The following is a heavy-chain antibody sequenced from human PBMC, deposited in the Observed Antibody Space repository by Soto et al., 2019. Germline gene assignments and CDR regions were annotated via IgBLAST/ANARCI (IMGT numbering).Heavy chain of an antibody. CDR1: GFTFSDHY. V-gene: IGHV3-72*01. Sequence: EVQLVESGGGLVQPGGSLRVSCAASGFTFSDHYIDWVRQAPGKGLEWVGRITNKANSYTIEYAASVEGRFTLSRDDSKNSVYLQMNSLKTEDTAVYYCAGIGRGGRSIIWGQGTMVTVSS. J-gene: IGHJ3*02. CDR3: AGIGRGGRSII. CDR2: ITNKANSYTI. D-gene: IGHD2-15*01.